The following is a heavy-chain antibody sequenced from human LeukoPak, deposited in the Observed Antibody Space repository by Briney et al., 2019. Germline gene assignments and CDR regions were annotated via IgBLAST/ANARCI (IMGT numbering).Heavy chain of an antibody. CDR3: ATVGGSGSFYINY. J-gene: IGHJ4*02. CDR1: GFTFSDYY. V-gene: IGHV3-11*05. CDR2: ISGGSSYT. D-gene: IGHD3-10*01. Sequence: GGSLRLSCAASGFTFSDYYMTWIRQAPGKGLEWVSYISGGSSYTNYADSVKGRFTISRDNAKNSLYLQTNSLRAEDTAIYYCATVGGSGSFYINYWGQGTLVTVSS.